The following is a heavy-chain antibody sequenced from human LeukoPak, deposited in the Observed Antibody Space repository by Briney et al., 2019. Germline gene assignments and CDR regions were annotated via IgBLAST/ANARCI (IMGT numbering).Heavy chain of an antibody. Sequence: ASVKVSCKAFGYTFTSYGISWVRQAPGQGLEWMGWINPNRGDTNYAQKFQGRITMTRDTSINTAYMDLYRLRGDDTAVYYCAKGFRTGWFDPWGQGTLITVSS. V-gene: IGHV1-2*02. CDR3: AKGFRTGWFDP. CDR1: GYTFTSYG. CDR2: INPNRGDT. J-gene: IGHJ5*02.